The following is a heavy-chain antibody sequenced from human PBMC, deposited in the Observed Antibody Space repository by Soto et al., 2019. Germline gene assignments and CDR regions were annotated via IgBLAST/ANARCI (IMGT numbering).Heavy chain of an antibody. CDR3: ARGKFPFTLDY. J-gene: IGHJ4*02. CDR1: GGSISTYY. CDR2: IYYSGST. D-gene: IGHD3-10*01. Sequence: SETLSLTCTVSGGSISTYYWSWIRQPPRKGLEWIGYIYYSGSTNYNPSLKSRVTISEDASKNQFSLKLSSVTAADTAVYYCARGKFPFTLDYWGQGTLVTVSS. V-gene: IGHV4-59*01.